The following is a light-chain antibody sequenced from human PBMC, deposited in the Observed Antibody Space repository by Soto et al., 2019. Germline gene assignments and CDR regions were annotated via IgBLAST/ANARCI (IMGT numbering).Light chain of an antibody. CDR2: KAS. V-gene: IGKV1-5*03. CDR3: QQYNTYVT. CDR1: QSINSW. J-gene: IGKJ4*01. Sequence: DIQMTQSPSTLSASVGDRVTITCRASQSINSWLAWYQQKPGKAPKLLIYKASSLESGVPSRFSGSGSGTEFTLTISSLQSDDFATYSCQQYNTYVTFGGGTKVEIK.